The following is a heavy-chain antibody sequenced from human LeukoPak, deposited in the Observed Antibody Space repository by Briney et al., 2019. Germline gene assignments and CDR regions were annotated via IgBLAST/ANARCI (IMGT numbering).Heavy chain of an antibody. D-gene: IGHD3-10*01. CDR3: AKYGSGSYHFDY. CDR2: INSDGSST. CDR1: GFTFSSYW. J-gene: IGHJ4*02. Sequence: GGSLRLSCAASGFTFSSYWMPWVRQVPGKGLVWVSRINSDGSSTSYADSVKGRFTISRDNAKNTLCVQMNSLRAEDTAVYYCAKYGSGSYHFDYWGQGTLVTVSS. V-gene: IGHV3-74*01.